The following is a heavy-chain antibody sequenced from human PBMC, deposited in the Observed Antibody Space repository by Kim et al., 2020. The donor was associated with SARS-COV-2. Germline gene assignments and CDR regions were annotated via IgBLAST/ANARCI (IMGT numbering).Heavy chain of an antibody. Sequence: GGSLRLSCAASGFTFSSYGMHWVRQAPGKGLEWVAVISYDGSNKYYADSVKGRFTISRDNSKNTLYLQMNSLRAEDTAVYYCARDLFPGLYYFDYWGQGTLVTVSS. CDR3: ARDLFPGLYYFDY. CDR1: GFTFSSYG. J-gene: IGHJ4*02. CDR2: ISYDGSNK. V-gene: IGHV3-33*05.